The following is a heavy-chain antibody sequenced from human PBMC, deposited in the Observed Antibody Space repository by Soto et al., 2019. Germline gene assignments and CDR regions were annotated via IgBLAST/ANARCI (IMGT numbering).Heavy chain of an antibody. V-gene: IGHV4-4*07. CDR3: ATASLSSSWYHFYYYTMDV. D-gene: IGHD6-13*01. CDR1: GASISGYF. Sequence: SETLSLTCTVSGASISGYFWTWVRQPAGKGLDWIGRIDTSGSTNYNPSLKSRVTMSVDTSKNQFSLRLTSVTAADTAVYYCATASLSSSWYHFYYYTMDVWGQGTTVTVSS. CDR2: IDTSGST. J-gene: IGHJ6*02.